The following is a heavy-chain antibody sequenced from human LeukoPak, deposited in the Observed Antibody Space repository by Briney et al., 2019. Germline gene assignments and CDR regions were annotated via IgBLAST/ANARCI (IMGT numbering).Heavy chain of an antibody. J-gene: IGHJ5*02. CDR2: ISYNGIT. Sequence: SETLSLTCSLSGDSLRTNNYFWAWIRQPPGMGLEWIGSISYNGITYYNPFLTSRAVVSVDTSKNQFSFNLNSVTAADTAVYYCARRNGHTWDVGNWFDPWGQGTLVTVSS. D-gene: IGHD5-24*01. V-gene: IGHV4-39*01. CDR1: GDSLRTNNYF. CDR3: ARRNGHTWDVGNWFDP.